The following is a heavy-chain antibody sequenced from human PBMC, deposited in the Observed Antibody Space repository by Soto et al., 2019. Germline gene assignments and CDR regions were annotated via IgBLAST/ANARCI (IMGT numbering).Heavy chain of an antibody. CDR3: ARVAGTKTTVANWLDP. CDR2: INPYSDTT. Sequence: ASVKVSCKASGYTFSLYYMHWVRQAPGQGLEWMGIINPYSDTTTYARRVQGRVTVTRDTATSTVSMELSSLRSDDTAVYYCARVAGTKTTVANWLDPWGQGTLGTVSS. J-gene: IGHJ5*02. D-gene: IGHD4-17*01. CDR1: GYTFSLYY. V-gene: IGHV1-46*01.